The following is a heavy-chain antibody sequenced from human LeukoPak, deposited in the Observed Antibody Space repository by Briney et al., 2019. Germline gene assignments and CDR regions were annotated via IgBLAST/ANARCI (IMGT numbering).Heavy chain of an antibody. Sequence: SVKVSCKASGYTFTSYVISWVRQAPGQGLEWMGGIIPIFGTANYAQKFQGRVTITADESTSTAYMELSSLRSEDTAVYYCARGGSYSLFDYWGQGTLVTVSS. CDR2: IIPIFGTA. CDR1: GYTFTSYV. V-gene: IGHV1-69*13. J-gene: IGHJ4*02. CDR3: ARGGSYSLFDY. D-gene: IGHD1-26*01.